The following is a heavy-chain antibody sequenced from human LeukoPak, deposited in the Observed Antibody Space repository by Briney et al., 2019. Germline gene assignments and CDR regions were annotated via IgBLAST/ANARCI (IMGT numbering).Heavy chain of an antibody. CDR3: ARGRNDNWNDPFYYYYMDV. V-gene: IGHV3-9*01. CDR2: ISWNSGNI. CDR1: GFTFDDYP. D-gene: IGHD1-20*01. J-gene: IGHJ6*03. Sequence: GGSLRLSCAASGFTFDDYPMHWVRQAPGKGLEWVSGISWNSGNIAYADSVKGRFTISRDNVKNSLYLQMNSLRAEDTAVYYCARGRNDNWNDPFYYYYMDVWGKGTTVTVSS.